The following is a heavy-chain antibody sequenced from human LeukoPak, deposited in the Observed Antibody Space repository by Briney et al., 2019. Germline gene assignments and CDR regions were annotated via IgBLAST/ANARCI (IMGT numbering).Heavy chain of an antibody. Sequence: GGSLRLSCLTSGFTFSTNAMSWVRQAPGKGLEWISGISGSGASTYYADSVKGRFTVSRDNSKNTLYLQINSLRGEDTAVYYCAKGKYSSGGVPDYWGQGTLVTVSS. V-gene: IGHV3-23*01. CDR2: ISGSGAST. J-gene: IGHJ4*02. D-gene: IGHD6-19*01. CDR1: GFTFSTNA. CDR3: AKGKYSSGGVPDY.